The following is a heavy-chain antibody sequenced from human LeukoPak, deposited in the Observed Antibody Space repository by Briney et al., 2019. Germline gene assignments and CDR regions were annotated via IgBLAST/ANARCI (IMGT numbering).Heavy chain of an antibody. CDR2: IYYSGTT. J-gene: IGHJ6*03. CDR3: AREDYCSSTSCLYYYYYMDV. CDR1: GGSTSSYY. D-gene: IGHD2-2*01. Sequence: SETLSLTCSVSGGSTSSYYWSWIRQPPGKGLEWIGYIYYSGTTNYNPSLKSRVTISLETSKNQFSLKLSSVTAADTAVYYCAREDYCSSTSCLYYYYYMDVWGKGTTVTVSS. V-gene: IGHV4-59*01.